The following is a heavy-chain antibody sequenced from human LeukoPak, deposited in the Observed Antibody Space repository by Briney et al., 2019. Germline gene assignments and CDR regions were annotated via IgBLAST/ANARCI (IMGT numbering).Heavy chain of an antibody. Sequence: ASVNVSPKTSGYTFTNYGISWVRHAPGLGREGVGWISAYKGNTNYAQKVQGRVTMTTDTSTSTAYMELRSLRSDDTAVYYCARGGRGTYGNWFDPWGQGTLVTVSS. V-gene: IGHV1-18*01. CDR1: GYTFTNYG. CDR3: ARGGRGTYGNWFDP. D-gene: IGHD1-26*01. CDR2: ISAYKGNT. J-gene: IGHJ5*02.